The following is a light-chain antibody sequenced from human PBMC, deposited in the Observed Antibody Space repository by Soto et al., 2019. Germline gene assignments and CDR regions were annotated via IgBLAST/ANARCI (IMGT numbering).Light chain of an antibody. Sequence: QSALTQPASVSGCPGQSITISCTGTYNLVSWYQQHPGKAPKLMIFEVNKRPSGVSYRFSGSKSGNTASLTISALQAEDEADYFCCSYAGNRRVFGGGTKVTVL. J-gene: IGLJ3*02. CDR3: CSYAGNRRV. CDR2: EVN. V-gene: IGLV2-23*02. CDR1: YNL.